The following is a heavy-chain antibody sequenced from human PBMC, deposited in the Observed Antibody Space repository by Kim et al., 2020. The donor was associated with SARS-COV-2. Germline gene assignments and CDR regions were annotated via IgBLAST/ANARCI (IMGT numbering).Heavy chain of an antibody. J-gene: IGHJ4*02. Sequence: AVSVKSRITINPDTSKNQCSLQLNSVTPEDTAVYYCARGGWQWLVHPFDYWGQGTLVTVSS. V-gene: IGHV6-1*01. D-gene: IGHD6-19*01. CDR3: ARGGWQWLVHPFDY.